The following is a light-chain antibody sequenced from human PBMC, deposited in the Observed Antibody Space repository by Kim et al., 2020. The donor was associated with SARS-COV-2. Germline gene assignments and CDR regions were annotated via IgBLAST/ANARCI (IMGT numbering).Light chain of an antibody. J-gene: IGLJ3*02. CDR3: SSYTPSSTWV. V-gene: IGLV2-14*04. Sequence: GQSITSAWTGTSSDVGGYDSVCWYQEHPGSAPKLMIYGGRKRPSGVSNRFSGSKAGNMASLTISGLQAEDEADYYCSSYTPSSTWVFGGGTKLTVL. CDR2: GGR. CDR1: SSDVGGYDS.